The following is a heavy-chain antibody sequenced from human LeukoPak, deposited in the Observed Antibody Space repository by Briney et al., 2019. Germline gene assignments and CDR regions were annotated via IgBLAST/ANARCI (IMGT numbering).Heavy chain of an antibody. CDR2: ISGSGGYT. V-gene: IGHV3-23*01. CDR3: AKFGCSSTSCPFDS. D-gene: IGHD2-2*01. Sequence: AGSLRLSCSASGFTFSSYDMTWVRPAPGKGRQWVSGISGSGGYTRYADSVKGRFTISRDNSKNTLYLQMNSLRAEDTALYYCAKFGCSSTSCPFDSWGQGTPVTVSS. J-gene: IGHJ4*02. CDR1: GFTFSSYD.